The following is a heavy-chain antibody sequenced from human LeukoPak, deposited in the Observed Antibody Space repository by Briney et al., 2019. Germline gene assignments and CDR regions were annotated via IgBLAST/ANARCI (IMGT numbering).Heavy chain of an antibody. CDR1: GSTFSNFA. D-gene: IGHD2-21*02. V-gene: IGHV3-23*01. Sequence: AGSLRRSFAASGSTFSNFAMSWVRQAPGKGLEWVAGFGHGGGGIYYADSVKVRFTISRDNPKNTLYLQMNSLRAEDTALYYCAKDSKEYCGGDCPIDDWGQGTLVTVSS. CDR3: AKDSKEYCGGDCPIDD. CDR2: FGHGGGGI. J-gene: IGHJ4*02.